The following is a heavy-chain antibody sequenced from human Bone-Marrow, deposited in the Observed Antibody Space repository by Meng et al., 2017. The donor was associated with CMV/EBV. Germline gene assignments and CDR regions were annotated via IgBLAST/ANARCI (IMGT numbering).Heavy chain of an antibody. V-gene: IGHV4-61*05. CDR2: SHHSGST. J-gene: IGHJ4*02. Sequence: SETLSLTCTVSGGSISSSSYYWGWIRQPPGKGLQWIGYSHHSGSTNYNPSLESRVIISVDTSKNQFSLRLTSVTAADTAVYYCARELIGDGSLAFDDWGQGALVTVSS. CDR3: ARELIGDGSLAFDD. CDR1: GGSISSSSYY. D-gene: IGHD1-26*01.